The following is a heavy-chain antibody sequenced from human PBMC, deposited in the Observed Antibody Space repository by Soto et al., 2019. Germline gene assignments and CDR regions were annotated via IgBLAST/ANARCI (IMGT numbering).Heavy chain of an antibody. J-gene: IGHJ6*02. CDR1: GYTFTGYY. CDR2: INPNSGGT. CDR3: AREISYVSGGHLYYGMDV. D-gene: IGHD3-16*01. Sequence: GASVKVSCKASGYTFTGYYMHWVRQAPGQGLEWMGWINPNSGGTNYAQKFQGWVTMTRDTSISTAYMELSRLRSDDTAVYYCAREISYVSGGHLYYGMDVLGQGTAVTVSS. V-gene: IGHV1-2*04.